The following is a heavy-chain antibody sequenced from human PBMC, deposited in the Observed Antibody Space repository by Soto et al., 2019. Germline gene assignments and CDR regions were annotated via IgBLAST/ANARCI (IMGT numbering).Heavy chain of an antibody. CDR3: ARVERGITIFGVVIPPFDY. V-gene: IGHV1-58*01. CDR1: GFTYSSSA. J-gene: IGHJ4*02. CDR2: IDVGSANA. Sequence: ASVKVSCKTSGFTYSSSAVHWVRQARGHRLQWIGWIDVGSANANYAQMLQERVTISRDMSTSTAYMELSSLRPEDTAVYYCARVERGITIFGVVIPPFDYWGQGTLVTVSS. D-gene: IGHD3-3*01.